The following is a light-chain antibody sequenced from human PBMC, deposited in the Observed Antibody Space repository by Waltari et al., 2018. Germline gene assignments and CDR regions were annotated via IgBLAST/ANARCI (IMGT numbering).Light chain of an antibody. CDR1: SSNIGKNF. J-gene: IGLJ2*01. V-gene: IGLV1-51*02. Sequence: QSVLTQPPSVSTAPGQRGTISCSGSSSNIGKNFVSWYRQVPGTAPKLLIYQDNKRPSGISDLFSGSKSGSSASLVITGLDSEDEADYYCATWDRSLNAWIFGGGTRLTV. CDR3: ATWDRSLNAWI. CDR2: QDN.